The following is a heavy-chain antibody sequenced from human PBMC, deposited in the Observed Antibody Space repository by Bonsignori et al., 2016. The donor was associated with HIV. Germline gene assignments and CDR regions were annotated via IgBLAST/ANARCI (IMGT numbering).Heavy chain of an antibody. CDR2: AYYIGTT. Sequence: WIRQPSGKGLEWIGYAYYIGTTTYNPALGSRVAISVDTSKNQFSLNLHSVTPADTAVYYCAFGGGNNDAFDFWGQGTVVTVSS. CDR3: AFGGGNNDAFDF. J-gene: IGHJ3*01. V-gene: IGHV4-59*01. D-gene: IGHD3-16*01.